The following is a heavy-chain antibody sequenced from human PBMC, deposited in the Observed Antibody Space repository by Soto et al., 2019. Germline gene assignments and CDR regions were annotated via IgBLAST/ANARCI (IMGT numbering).Heavy chain of an antibody. CDR3: ARGGHVVVVTAALDY. CDR2: VNPSGGHT. V-gene: IGHV1-46*01. J-gene: IGHJ4*02. D-gene: IGHD2-21*02. Sequence: QVQLMQSGAEVKKPGASGKVSCKASGDTFTDYYIHWVRQAPGQGLEWMGTVNPSGGHTTYAQHFLGRGTMTRDTSTSTLYMELTSLTSDDTAIYYCARGGHVVVVTAALDYWGQGTLVTVSS. CDR1: GDTFTDYY.